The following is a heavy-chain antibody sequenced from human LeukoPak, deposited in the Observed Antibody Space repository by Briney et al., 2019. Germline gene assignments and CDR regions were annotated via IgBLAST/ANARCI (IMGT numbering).Heavy chain of an antibody. CDR1: GNSISSGDNY. V-gene: IGHV4-61*02. CDR3: ARGYGGGLWFGELLIDY. Sequence: SETLSLTCTVSGNSISSGDNYWSWIRQPAGKGLEWIGRIYTSGSTNYNPSLKSRVTISVDTSKNQFSLKLSSVTAADTAVYYCARGYGGGLWFGELLIDYWGQGTLVTVPS. J-gene: IGHJ4*02. D-gene: IGHD3-10*01. CDR2: IYTSGST.